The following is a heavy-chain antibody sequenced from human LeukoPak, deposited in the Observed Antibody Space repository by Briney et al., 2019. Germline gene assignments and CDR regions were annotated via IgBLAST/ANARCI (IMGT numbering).Heavy chain of an antibody. Sequence: PSETLSLTCTVSGGSISSSSYYWGWIRQPPGKGLEWIGSIYYSGSTYYNPSLKSRVTISVDTSKNQFSLKLSSVTAADTAVYYCARILGSGSYYIDYWGQGTLVIVSS. V-gene: IGHV4-39*01. CDR3: ARILGSGSYYIDY. D-gene: IGHD1-26*01. J-gene: IGHJ4*02. CDR2: IYYSGST. CDR1: GGSISSSSYY.